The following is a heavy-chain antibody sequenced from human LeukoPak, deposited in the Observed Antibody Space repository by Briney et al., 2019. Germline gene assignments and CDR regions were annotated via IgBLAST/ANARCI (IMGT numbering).Heavy chain of an antibody. Sequence: GGSLRLSCAASGFTFSGYWMTWVRQAPGKGLEWVANIKQDGSEKYYVDSVKGRFTISRDNAKNSLFLQMNTLRAEDTAVYYCARAVVAATPPKYYLDYWGQGTLVTVSS. CDR1: GFTFSGYW. CDR3: ARAVVAATPPKYYLDY. J-gene: IGHJ4*02. D-gene: IGHD2-15*01. V-gene: IGHV3-7*01. CDR2: IKQDGSEK.